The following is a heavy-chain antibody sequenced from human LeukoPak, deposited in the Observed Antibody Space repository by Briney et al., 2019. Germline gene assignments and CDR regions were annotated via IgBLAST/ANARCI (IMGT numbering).Heavy chain of an antibody. CDR1: GGSIMTTNW. D-gene: IGHD1-26*01. V-gene: IGHV4-4*02. CDR3: TRESGPFSPFGH. CDR2: VHLSGAT. Sequence: SGTLSLTCDVSGGSIMTTNWWSWVRQPPNKGLEWIGEVHLSGATNYNPSLESRVTMSIDTSKNHLSLELTSVTAADTAMYYCTRESGPFSPFGHWGQGILVTVTS. J-gene: IGHJ4*02.